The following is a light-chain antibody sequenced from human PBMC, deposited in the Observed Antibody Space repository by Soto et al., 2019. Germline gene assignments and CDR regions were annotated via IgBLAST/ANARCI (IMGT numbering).Light chain of an antibody. V-gene: IGKV3-15*01. CDR3: QQYGSSPFT. CDR1: QSVSSN. CDR2: GAS. J-gene: IGKJ5*01. Sequence: EIVMTQSPATLSVSPGERATLSCRASQSVSSNLAWYQQKPGQAPRLLIYGASTRATGIPARFSGSGSGTDFTLTISRLEPEDVAVYYCQQYGSSPFTFGQGTRLEIK.